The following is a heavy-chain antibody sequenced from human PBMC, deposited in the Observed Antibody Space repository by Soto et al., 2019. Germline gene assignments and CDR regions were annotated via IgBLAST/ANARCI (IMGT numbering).Heavy chain of an antibody. CDR2: ISYSGST. CDR3: TRLVVGDSAGYVGFDQ. V-gene: IGHV4-39*01. Sequence: SETMSLTWSVSGGSIFSSDYYWGWIRQAPGKGLEWIGSISYSGSTLHNPSLRSRVIISVDTPKSQLSLKLNSVTATDTAVYFCTRLVVGDSAGYVGFDQCGQLPLAT. D-gene: IGHD2-15*01. CDR1: GGSIFSSDYY. J-gene: IGHJ4*02.